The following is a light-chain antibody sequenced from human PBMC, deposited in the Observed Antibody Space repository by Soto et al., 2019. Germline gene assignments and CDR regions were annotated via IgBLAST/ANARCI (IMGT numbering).Light chain of an antibody. V-gene: IGKV3-15*01. J-gene: IGKJ1*01. CDR2: GAS. Sequence: EIVLTQSPGILSLSPGERATLSCRASQSVSNDFLAWYQQKPGQAPRLLIYGASTRATGVPERLSGSGSGTEFTLTISSLQSEDFALYHCQQYNNWPPWTFGQGTKVDI. CDR1: QSVSNDF. CDR3: QQYNNWPPWT.